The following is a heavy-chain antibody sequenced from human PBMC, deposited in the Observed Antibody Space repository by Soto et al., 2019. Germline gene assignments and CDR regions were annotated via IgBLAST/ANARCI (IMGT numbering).Heavy chain of an antibody. Sequence: VXVXCKASGGTFSXXTXXXVRQAPGXGFEWMGRIIPILGIANYAQKFQGRVTITADKSTSTAYMELSSRRSEDTAVYYCARDRPPLRYFDWSYFDYWSQGTLVTVSS. CDR2: IIPILGIA. D-gene: IGHD3-9*01. CDR3: ARDRPPLRYFDWSYFDY. J-gene: IGHJ4*02. V-gene: IGHV1-69*04. CDR1: GGTFSXXT.